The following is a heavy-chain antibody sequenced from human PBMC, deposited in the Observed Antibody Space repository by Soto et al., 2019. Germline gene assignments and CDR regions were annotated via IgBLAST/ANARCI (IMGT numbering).Heavy chain of an antibody. V-gene: IGHV3-23*01. CDR3: ARRGSGSYYDY. J-gene: IGHJ4*02. Sequence: EVQLLESGGGLVQPGGSLRLSCAASGFTFSSYAMRWVRQAPGKGLEWVSAISGSGGSTYYADSVKGRFTISRDNSKNTLYLQMNSLRADDTAVYYCARRGSGSYYDYWCQGTLVTVSS. CDR1: GFTFSSYA. D-gene: IGHD1-26*01. CDR2: ISGSGGST.